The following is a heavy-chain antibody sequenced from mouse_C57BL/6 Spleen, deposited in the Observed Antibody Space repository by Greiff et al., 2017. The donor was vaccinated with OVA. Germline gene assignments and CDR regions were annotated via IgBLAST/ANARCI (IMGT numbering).Heavy chain of an antibody. CDR2: INPNNGGT. J-gene: IGHJ4*01. V-gene: IGHV1-18*01. CDR1: GYTFTDYN. CDR3: ARRSNYGAMDY. D-gene: IGHD2-5*01. Sequence: EVKLQESGPELVKPGASVKIPCKASGYTFTDYNMDWVKQSHGKSLEWIGDINPNNGGTIYNQKFKGKATLTVDKSSSTAYMELRSLTSEDTAVYYCARRSNYGAMDYWGQGTSVTVSS.